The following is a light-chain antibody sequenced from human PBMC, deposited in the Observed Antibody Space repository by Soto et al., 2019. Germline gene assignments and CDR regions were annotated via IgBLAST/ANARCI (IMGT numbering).Light chain of an antibody. CDR2: EVS. CDR3: RSYTSGSPWV. V-gene: IGLV2-14*01. J-gene: IGLJ3*02. CDR1: SSDVGGYNY. Sequence: QSALTQPASVSGSPGQSITISCTGTSSDVGGYNYVSWYQQHPGKAPKLMIYEVSNRPSGVSNRFSGSKSGNTASLTISGLQAEDEADYYCRSYTSGSPWVFGGGTKVTVL.